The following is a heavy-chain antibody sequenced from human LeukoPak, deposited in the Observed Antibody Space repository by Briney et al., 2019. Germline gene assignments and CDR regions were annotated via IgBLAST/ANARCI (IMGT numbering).Heavy chain of an antibody. CDR2: ISSSSSTI. J-gene: IGHJ4*02. Sequence: GGSLRLSCVASGFTFKDYYMNWVRQAPGKGLEWVSYISSSSSTIYYADSVKGRFTISRDNAKSSLYPQMNSLRAEDTAVYYCARERDIVAAIDYWGQGTLVTVSS. V-gene: IGHV3-48*01. D-gene: IGHD5-12*01. CDR1: GFTFKDYY. CDR3: ARERDIVAAIDY.